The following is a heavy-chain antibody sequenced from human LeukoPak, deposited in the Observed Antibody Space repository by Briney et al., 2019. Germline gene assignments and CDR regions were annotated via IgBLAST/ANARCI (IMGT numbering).Heavy chain of an antibody. CDR3: ARDTLSYDFWSAPDAFDI. Sequence: DPSETLSLTCTVSGGSISSGDYYWSWIRQPPGKGLEWIGYIYYSGSTYYNPSLKSRVTISVDTSKNQFSLKLSSVTAADTAVYYCARDTLSYDFWSAPDAFDIWGQGTMVTVSS. V-gene: IGHV4-30-4*01. CDR2: IYYSGST. J-gene: IGHJ3*02. CDR1: GGSISSGDYY. D-gene: IGHD3-3*01.